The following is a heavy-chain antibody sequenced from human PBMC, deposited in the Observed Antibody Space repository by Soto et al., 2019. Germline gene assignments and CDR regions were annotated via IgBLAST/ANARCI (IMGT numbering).Heavy chain of an antibody. V-gene: IGHV4-59*08. CDR1: GGSISSYY. CDR2: IYYSGST. CDR3: VSTYYAGSSGSFAY. D-gene: IGHD3-22*01. Sequence: PSETLSLTCTVSGGSISSYYWSWIRQPPGKGLEWIGYIYYSGSTNYNPSLKSRVTISVDTSKNQFSLELSSVTAADTAVYYCVSTYYAGSSGSFAYWGQGTLVTVSS. J-gene: IGHJ4*02.